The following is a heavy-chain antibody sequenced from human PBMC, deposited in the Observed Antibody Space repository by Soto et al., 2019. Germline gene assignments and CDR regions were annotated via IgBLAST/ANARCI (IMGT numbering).Heavy chain of an antibody. V-gene: IGHV5-51*01. Sequence: PGESLKISCKGSGYSFPSYWIGWVRQMPGKGREWMGIVYPGDSDTRYSPSFQGQVTISADKSIRTAYLQWSSLQASATAMYSCARLSCCNNGVCYQFGYWGQRTLVTVSS. D-gene: IGHD2-8*01. J-gene: IGHJ4*02. CDR3: ARLSCCNNGVCYQFGY. CDR1: GYSFPSYW. CDR2: VYPGDSDT.